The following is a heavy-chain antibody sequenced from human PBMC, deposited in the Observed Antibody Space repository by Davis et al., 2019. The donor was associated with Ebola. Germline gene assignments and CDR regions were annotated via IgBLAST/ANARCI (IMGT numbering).Heavy chain of an antibody. CDR2: ISYDGSNK. J-gene: IGHJ6*02. D-gene: IGHD2-21*01. Sequence: PGGSLRLSCTASGLSFSSNAMHWVRQAPGKGLEWLAVISYDGSNKYLADSVKGRFTISRDDSKNTVYLQMYSLRAEDTAVYYCAKDLLWWSASDVWGQGTTVTVSS. CDR1: GLSFSSNA. CDR3: AKDLLWWSASDV. V-gene: IGHV3-30*04.